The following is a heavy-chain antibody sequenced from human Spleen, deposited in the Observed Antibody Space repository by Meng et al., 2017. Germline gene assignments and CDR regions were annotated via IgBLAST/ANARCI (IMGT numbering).Heavy chain of an antibody. CDR3: ARGPTTMAHDFDY. CDR1: GGSFSYYY. Sequence: WCAGLGIPQCTLSPIWAVSGGSFSYYYWSWVRQPPGKGLEWIGEINHSGGTNYNPSLESRATISVDTSQNNLSLKLSSVTAADSAVYYCARGPTTMAHDFDYWGQGTLVTVSS. J-gene: IGHJ4*02. CDR2: INHSGGT. D-gene: IGHD4-11*01. V-gene: IGHV4-34*01.